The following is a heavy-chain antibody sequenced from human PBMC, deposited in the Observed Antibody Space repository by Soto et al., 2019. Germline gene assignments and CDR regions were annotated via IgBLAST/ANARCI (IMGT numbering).Heavy chain of an antibody. CDR2: IWYDGSNK. V-gene: IGHV3-33*01. J-gene: IGHJ4*02. CDR3: ARENKPPYDRSGYADFDY. D-gene: IGHD3-22*01. Sequence: PGGSLRLSCAASGFTFSSYGMHWVRQAPGKGLEWVAVIWYDGSNKYYADSVKGRFTISRDNSKNTLYLQMNSLRAEDTAVYYCARENKPPYDRSGYADFDYWGQGTLVTVSS. CDR1: GFTFSSYG.